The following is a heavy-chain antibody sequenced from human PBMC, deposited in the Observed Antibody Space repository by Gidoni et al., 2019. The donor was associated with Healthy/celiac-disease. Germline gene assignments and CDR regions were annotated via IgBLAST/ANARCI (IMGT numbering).Heavy chain of an antibody. CDR2: IDPSYSYT. V-gene: IGHV5-10-1*03. CDR1: GSSFTLYW. J-gene: IGHJ6*02. D-gene: IGHD2-2*01. Sequence: EVQLVQSGAEVKKPGESLRISCKGYGSSFTLYWISWLRQMLGKGLEWMGRIDPSYSYTNYSPSFQGHVTISADKSISTAYLQWSSLKASDTAMYYCARYCSSTSCYFWGAYYYYGMDVWGQGTTVTVSS. CDR3: ARYCSSTSCYFWGAYYYYGMDV.